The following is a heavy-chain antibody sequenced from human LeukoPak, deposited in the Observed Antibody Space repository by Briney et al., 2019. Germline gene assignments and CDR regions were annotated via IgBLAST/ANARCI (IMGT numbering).Heavy chain of an antibody. CDR3: TRRGIDY. V-gene: IGHV1-2*02. J-gene: IGHJ4*02. Sequence: GASVTVSCKASGYTFTGYYMHWVRQAPGQGLEWMGWINPNSGDTHYVQKFQGRVTMTRDTSISTAYMELSRLRSDDTAVYYCTRRGIDYWGQGTLVTVSS. CDR1: GYTFTGYY. CDR2: INPNSGDT. D-gene: IGHD3-10*01.